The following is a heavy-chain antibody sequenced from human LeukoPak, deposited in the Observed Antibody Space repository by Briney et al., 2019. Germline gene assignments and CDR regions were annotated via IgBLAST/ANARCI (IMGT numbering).Heavy chain of an antibody. CDR3: AKDYPECTGTTCSGEAFFDY. Sequence: GGSLRLSCAASRFTFSNYAMGWVRQAAGKGLEWVSGITSGHSTFYADSVKGRFTISRDNSKNTVYLQMNSLRAEDTAVYYCAKDYPECTGTTCSGEAFFDYWGQGTLVTVSS. J-gene: IGHJ4*02. V-gene: IGHV3-23*01. CDR1: RFTFSNYA. CDR2: ITSGHST. D-gene: IGHD2-2*01.